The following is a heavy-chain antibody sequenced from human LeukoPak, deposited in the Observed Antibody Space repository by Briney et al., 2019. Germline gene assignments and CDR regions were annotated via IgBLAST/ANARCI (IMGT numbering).Heavy chain of an antibody. CDR2: ITPDGSDK. V-gene: IGHV3-7*01. D-gene: IGHD3-16*01. CDR1: GFTFRSYW. Sequence: QPGGSLRLSCAVSGFTFRSYWMGWVRQTPGKGLEWVANITPDGSDKYYVVSVKGRFTISRDNAKNSLYLQMNSLSAEDTAIYYCARDPQGGAFDMWGQGTMVTVSP. J-gene: IGHJ3*02. CDR3: ARDPQGGAFDM.